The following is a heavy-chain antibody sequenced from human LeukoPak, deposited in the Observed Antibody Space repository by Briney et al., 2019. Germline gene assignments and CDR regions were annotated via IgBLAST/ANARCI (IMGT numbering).Heavy chain of an antibody. D-gene: IGHD3-16*02. CDR3: AKGLRLGGLSYDAFDI. CDR1: GYTFTSYY. Sequence: GASVKVSCKASGYTFTSYYMHWVRQAPGQGLEWMGIINPSGGSTSYAQKFQGRVTMTRDTSTSTVYMELSSLRSEDTAVYYCAKGLRLGGLSYDAFDIWGQGTMVTVSS. CDR2: INPSGGST. V-gene: IGHV1-46*01. J-gene: IGHJ3*02.